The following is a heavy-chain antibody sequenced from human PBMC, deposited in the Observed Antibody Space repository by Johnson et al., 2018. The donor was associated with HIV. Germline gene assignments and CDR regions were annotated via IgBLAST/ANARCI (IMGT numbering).Heavy chain of an antibody. CDR2: IWYDGSEK. J-gene: IGHJ3*02. D-gene: IGHD6-13*01. V-gene: IGHV3-33*08. CDR1: GFTFSSYA. CDR3: ARDGGVAAAVWVVAFDI. Sequence: QVQLVESGGGVVQPGGSLRLSCAASGFTFSSYAMHWVRQAPGKGLEWVAFIWYDGSEKYYADSVKGRLTISRDNSKNTLYLQVNSLRAEDTAVYYSARDGGVAAAVWVVAFDIWGQGTLVTVSS.